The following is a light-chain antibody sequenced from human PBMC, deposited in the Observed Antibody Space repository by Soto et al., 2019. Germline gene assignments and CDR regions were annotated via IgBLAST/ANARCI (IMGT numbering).Light chain of an antibody. CDR1: QSIDKF. V-gene: IGKV1-39*01. J-gene: IGKJ1*01. CDR3: QQSYSTPNT. CDR2: AAS. Sequence: DIQRTDLPSALSASVAHRLTSTSRASQSIDKFLNWYQQEPGKAPALLIYAASSLQSEVPSRFSGSGSGTDFTLTISSLQPEDFATYYCQQSYSTPNTFGQGTKVDI.